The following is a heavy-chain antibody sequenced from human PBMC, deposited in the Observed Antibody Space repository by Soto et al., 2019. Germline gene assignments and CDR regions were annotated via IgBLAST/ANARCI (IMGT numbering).Heavy chain of an antibody. CDR2: IWYDGSNK. V-gene: IGHV3-33*01. CDR1: GFTFSIYG. Sequence: PGGSLRLSCAASGFTFSIYGMHWVRQAPGKGLEWVAVIWYDGSNKYYADSVKGRFTISRDNSKNTLYLQMNSLRAEDTAVYYGARDAEAPLAYWGQGTLDPVSP. CDR3: ARDAEAPLAY. J-gene: IGHJ4*02.